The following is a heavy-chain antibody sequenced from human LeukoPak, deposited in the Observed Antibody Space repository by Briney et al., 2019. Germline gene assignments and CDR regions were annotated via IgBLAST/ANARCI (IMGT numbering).Heavy chain of an antibody. D-gene: IGHD2-21*02. J-gene: IGHJ5*02. CDR1: GGSISSYY. Sequence: PSETLSLTCTVSGGSISSYYWSWIRQPPGKGLEWIGYIYYSGSTNYNPSLKSRVTISVDTSKNQFSLKLSSVTAADTAVYYCARYRVTAWFDPWGQGTLVTVSS. CDR3: ARYRVTAWFDP. V-gene: IGHV4-59*01. CDR2: IYYSGST.